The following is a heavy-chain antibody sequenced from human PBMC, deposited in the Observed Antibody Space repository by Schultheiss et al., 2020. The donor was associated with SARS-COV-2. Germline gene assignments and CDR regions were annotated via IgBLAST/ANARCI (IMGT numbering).Heavy chain of an antibody. CDR2: INHSGST. CDR1: GGSFRGYY. V-gene: IGHV4-34*01. D-gene: IGHD6-19*01. Sequence: SETLSLTCAVYGGSFRGYYWNWIRQPPGKGLEWIGEINHSGSTNYNPSLKSRLSISVDTSKNQFSLKVSSVTAADTAVYYCARVGPIAVAAVDYWGQGTLVTVSS. J-gene: IGHJ4*02. CDR3: ARVGPIAVAAVDY.